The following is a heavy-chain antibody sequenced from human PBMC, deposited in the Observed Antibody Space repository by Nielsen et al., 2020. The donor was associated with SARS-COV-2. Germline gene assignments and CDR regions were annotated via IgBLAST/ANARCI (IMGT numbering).Heavy chain of an antibody. CDR3: ARDPVDTAMDPYFFDY. CDR2: IKTNGGIT. V-gene: IGHV3-23*01. Sequence: GGSLRLSCAASGFTFSDYAMAWVRQAPGKGLEWVSVIKTNGGITYYADSVKGRFTISRDNSKNTLYLQINSLRAEDTAVYFCARDPVDTAMDPYFFDYWGQGTLVTVSS. CDR1: GFTFSDYA. D-gene: IGHD5-18*01. J-gene: IGHJ4*02.